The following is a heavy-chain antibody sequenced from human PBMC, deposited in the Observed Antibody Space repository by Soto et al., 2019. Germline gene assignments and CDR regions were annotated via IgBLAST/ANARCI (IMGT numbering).Heavy chain of an antibody. CDR2: IIPILGIA. V-gene: IGHV1-69*02. D-gene: IGHD5-12*01. CDR1: GGTFSSYT. J-gene: IGHJ4*02. CDR3: ARGVEMANIGSEVFDY. Sequence: QVQLVQSGAEVKKPGSSVKVSCKASGGTFSSYTISWVRQAPGQGLEWMGRIIPILGIANYAQKFQGRVTITXXKXTXXADMELSSLRSEDTAVYYCARGVEMANIGSEVFDYWGQGTLVTVSS.